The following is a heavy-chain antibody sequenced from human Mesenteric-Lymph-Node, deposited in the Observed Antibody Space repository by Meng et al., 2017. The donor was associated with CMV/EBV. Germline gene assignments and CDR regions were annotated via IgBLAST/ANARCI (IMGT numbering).Heavy chain of an antibody. CDR1: GFTFSSYA. Sequence: GESLKISCAASGFTFSSYAMSWVRQAPGKGLEWVSAISGSGSSTYYADSVKGRFTISRDNSKNTLHLQMNSLRAEDTAVYYCAKASAVSYYYGMDVWGQGTTVTVSS. CDR3: AKASAVSYYYGMDV. D-gene: IGHD5/OR15-5a*01. V-gene: IGHV3-23*01. J-gene: IGHJ6*02. CDR2: ISGSGSST.